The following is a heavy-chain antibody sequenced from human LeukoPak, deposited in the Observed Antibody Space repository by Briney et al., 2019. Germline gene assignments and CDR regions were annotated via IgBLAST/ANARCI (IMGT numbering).Heavy chain of an antibody. Sequence: SETLSLTCTVSGGSISSYYWSWIRQPAGKGLEWIGRIYTSGSTNYNPSLKSQVTMSVDTSKNQFSLKLSSVTAADTAVYYCARQARGGPPDAFDIWGQGTMVTVSS. CDR1: GGSISSYY. D-gene: IGHD3-16*01. V-gene: IGHV4-4*07. CDR2: IYTSGST. J-gene: IGHJ3*02. CDR3: ARQARGGPPDAFDI.